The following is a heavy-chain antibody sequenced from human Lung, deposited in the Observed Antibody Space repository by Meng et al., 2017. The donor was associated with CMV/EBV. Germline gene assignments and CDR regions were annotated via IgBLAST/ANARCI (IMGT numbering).Heavy chain of an antibody. D-gene: IGHD6-19*01. J-gene: IGHJ4*02. V-gene: IGHV4-4*02. CDR2: IYHSGST. Sequence: PGWSNPSGPPFSSSAGSGDSISSSNWWSWVRQPPGKGLEWIGEIYHSGSTNYNPSLKSRVTISVDKSKNQFSLKLSSVTAADTAVYYCASFPPPGKQWLVTDYWGQGTLVTVSS. CDR3: ASFPPPGKQWLVTDY. CDR1: GDSISSSNW.